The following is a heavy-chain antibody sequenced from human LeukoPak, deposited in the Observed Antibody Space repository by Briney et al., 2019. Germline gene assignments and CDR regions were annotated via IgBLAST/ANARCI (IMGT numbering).Heavy chain of an antibody. D-gene: IGHD3-10*01. Sequence: GGSLRLSCAASGFTFSSYAMHWVRQAPGKGLEWVAVISYDGSNKYYADSVKGRFTISRDNSKNTLYLQMNSLRAEDTAVYYCAKAWYYGSGSYRGVDYWGQGTLVTVSS. CDR1: GFTFSSYA. CDR3: AKAWYYGSGSYRGVDY. CDR2: ISYDGSNK. V-gene: IGHV3-30*04. J-gene: IGHJ4*02.